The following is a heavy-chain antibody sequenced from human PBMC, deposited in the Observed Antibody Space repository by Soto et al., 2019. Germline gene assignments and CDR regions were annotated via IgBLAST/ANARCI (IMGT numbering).Heavy chain of an antibody. CDR3: ARWPQLEPRFDY. CDR1: GGSISSGGYY. V-gene: IGHV4-31*03. D-gene: IGHD1-1*01. CDR2: IYYSGST. J-gene: IGHJ4*02. Sequence: QVQLQESGPGLVKPSQTLSLTCTVSGGSISSGGYYWSWIRQHPGKGLEWIGYIYYSGSTYYNPALNNRVTISVDTSKNQFSLKLSSVTAADTAVYYCARWPQLEPRFDYWGQGTLVTVSS.